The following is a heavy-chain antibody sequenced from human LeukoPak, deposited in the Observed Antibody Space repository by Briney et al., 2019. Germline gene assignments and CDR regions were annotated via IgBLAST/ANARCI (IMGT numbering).Heavy chain of an antibody. CDR2: IYSGGST. J-gene: IGHJ4*02. V-gene: IGHV3-53*01. D-gene: IGHD4-17*01. CDR1: GFTFSPFA. Sequence: GGSLRLSCAASGFTFSPFAMNWVRQAPGKGLEWVSVIYSGGSTYYADSVKGRFTISRDNSKNTLYLQMNSLRAEDTAVYYCAREGDYGDSGYFDYWGQGTLVTVSS. CDR3: AREGDYGDSGYFDY.